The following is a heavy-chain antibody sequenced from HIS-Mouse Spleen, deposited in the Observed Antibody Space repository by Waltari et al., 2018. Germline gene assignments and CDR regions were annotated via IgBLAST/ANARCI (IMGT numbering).Heavy chain of an antibody. CDR2: IYWNDDK. CDR1: GFSLSTSGVG. D-gene: IGHD6-13*01. V-gene: IGHV2-5*01. J-gene: IGHJ5*02. CDR3: AHRRSQQLVPGPYNWFDP. Sequence: QITLKESGPTLVKPTQTLTLTCTFSGFSLSTSGVGVRWIRQPPRKALEWLALIYWNDDKRYSPSLKSRLTITKDTSKNQVVLTMTNMDPVDTATYYCAHRRSQQLVPGPYNWFDPWGQGTLVTVSS.